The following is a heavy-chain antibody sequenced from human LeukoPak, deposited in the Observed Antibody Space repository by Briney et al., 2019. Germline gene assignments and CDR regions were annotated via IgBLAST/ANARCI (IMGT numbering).Heavy chain of an antibody. V-gene: IGHV4-34*01. J-gene: IGHJ4*02. CDR1: GGSFSGYY. CDR3: ARGSWWYDYGTHFDY. CDR2: INHSGST. D-gene: IGHD4-17*01. Sequence: SETLSLTCAVYGGSFSGYYWSWIRQPPGKGLEWIGEINHSGSTNYNPSLKSRVTISVDTSKNQFSLKLSSVTAADTAVYYCARGSWWYDYGTHFDYRGQGTLVTVSS.